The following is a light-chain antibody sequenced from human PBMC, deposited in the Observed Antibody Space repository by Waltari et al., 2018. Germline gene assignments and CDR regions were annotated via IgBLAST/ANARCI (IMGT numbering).Light chain of an antibody. J-gene: IGLJ3*02. CDR2: VNSDGSH. CDR3: QTGGHGTWV. V-gene: IGLV4-69*01. CDR1: SGHSSNI. Sequence: QLVLTQSPSASASLGASVKRTCTLSSGHSSNIVAWHQQKPEKGPRYLMTVNSDGSHTKGDEIPDRFAGSSSGSERYLTISSLQSEDEADYYCQTGGHGTWVFGGGTKLTVV.